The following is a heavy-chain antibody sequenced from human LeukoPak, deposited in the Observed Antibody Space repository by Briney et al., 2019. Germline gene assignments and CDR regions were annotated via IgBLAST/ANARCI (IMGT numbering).Heavy chain of an antibody. CDR1: GITLSNYG. Sequence: GGSLRLSCAVSGITLSNYGMSWVRQAPGKGLEWVAGISDSGGNTNYADSVKGRFTISRDNPKNTLHLQMNSLRAEDTAVYFCATRGVVIRVILVGFHKEAYYFDSWGQGALVTVSS. CDR2: ISDSGGNT. D-gene: IGHD3-22*01. V-gene: IGHV3-23*01. CDR3: ATRGVVIRVILVGFHKEAYYFDS. J-gene: IGHJ4*02.